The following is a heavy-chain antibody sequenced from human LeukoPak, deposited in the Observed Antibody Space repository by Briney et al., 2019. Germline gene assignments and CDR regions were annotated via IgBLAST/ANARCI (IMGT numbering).Heavy chain of an antibody. V-gene: IGHV4-34*01. CDR1: GGSFSGYY. CDR2: INHSGST. J-gene: IGHJ4*02. CDR3: AREDSSGYYFDY. D-gene: IGHD3-22*01. Sequence: SETLSLTCAVYGGSFSGYYWSWIRQPPGKGPEWIGEINHSGSTNYNPSLKSRVTISVDTSKNQFSLKLSSVTAADTAVYYCAREDSSGYYFDYWGQGTLVTVSS.